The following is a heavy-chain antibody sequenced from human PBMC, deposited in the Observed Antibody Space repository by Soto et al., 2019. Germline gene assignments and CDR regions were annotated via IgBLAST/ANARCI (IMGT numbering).Heavy chain of an antibody. Sequence: SETLSLTCSVSSDSMNRGGYHWSWIRQHPGKGLEWIGYIYSNGDTYYNPSLKSRVTISVDTSKNQFSLNLTSVTAADTAVYYCARGSLGYCNGGSCDFAMDVWGQGTTVTVSS. CDR3: ARGSLGYCNGGSCDFAMDV. J-gene: IGHJ6*02. CDR1: SDSMNRGGYH. V-gene: IGHV4-31*03. D-gene: IGHD2-15*01. CDR2: IYSNGDT.